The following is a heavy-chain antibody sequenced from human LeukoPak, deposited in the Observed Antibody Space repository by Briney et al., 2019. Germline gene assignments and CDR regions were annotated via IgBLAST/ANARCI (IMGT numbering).Heavy chain of an antibody. CDR2: ISTTSSSSYI. CDR3: ARVMAGYSYMDV. D-gene: IGHD3-10*01. Sequence: GGSLRLSCAASGFTFSRYAMNWVRQAPGKGLEWVSSISTTSSSSYIHYADSMKGRFTISRDNAKSSLYLQMNSLRAEDTAVYYCARVMAGYSYMDVWGKGTMVTVSS. CDR1: GFTFSRYA. V-gene: IGHV3-21*01. J-gene: IGHJ6*03.